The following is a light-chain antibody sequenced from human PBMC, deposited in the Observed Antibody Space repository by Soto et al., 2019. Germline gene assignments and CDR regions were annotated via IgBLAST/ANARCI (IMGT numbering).Light chain of an antibody. V-gene: IGKV3-20*01. CDR2: GAS. Sequence: DIVLTQSPGTLSLSRGERATLSCRASQSVRSSHLAWYQQKPGQAPRLLIYGASSRATGIPDRFSGSGSGTDFTLTISRLEPEDFAVYYCQQYDSSPLTFGGGTKVEIK. CDR1: QSVRSSH. CDR3: QQYDSSPLT. J-gene: IGKJ4*01.